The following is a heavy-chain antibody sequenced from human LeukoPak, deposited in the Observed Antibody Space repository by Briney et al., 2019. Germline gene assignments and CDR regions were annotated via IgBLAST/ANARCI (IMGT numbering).Heavy chain of an antibody. CDR1: GFTSTNYA. Sequence: PGGSLRLSCAASGFTSTNYAMNWVRQAPGKGLEWVSAISGSGGSTYYADSVKGRFTISRDNSKNTLYLQMNSLRAEDTAVYYCAKHESSSWYICDYWGQGTLVTVSS. D-gene: IGHD6-13*01. CDR2: ISGSGGST. CDR3: AKHESSSWYICDY. V-gene: IGHV3-23*01. J-gene: IGHJ4*02.